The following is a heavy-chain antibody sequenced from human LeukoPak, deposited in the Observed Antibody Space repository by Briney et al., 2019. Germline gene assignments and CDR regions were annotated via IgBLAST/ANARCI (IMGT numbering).Heavy chain of an antibody. CDR1: GGSISSYY. D-gene: IGHD3-10*01. CDR2: IYTSGST. CDR3: ARQLDRREWFGELWWFDP. V-gene: IGHV4-4*07. J-gene: IGHJ5*02. Sequence: PSETLSLTCTVSGGSISSYYWSWIRQPAGKGLEWIGRIYTSGSTNYNPSLKSRVTMSVDTSKNQFSLKLSSVTAADTAVYYFARQLDRREWFGELWWFDPWGQGTLVTVSS.